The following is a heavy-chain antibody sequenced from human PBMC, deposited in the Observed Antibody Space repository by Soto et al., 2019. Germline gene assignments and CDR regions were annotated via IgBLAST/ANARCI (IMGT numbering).Heavy chain of an antibody. CDR2: ISGSGGST. Sequence: HPGGSLRLSCAASGFTFSSYAMSWVRQAPGKGLEWVSAISGSGGSTYYADSVKGRFTISRDNSKNTLYLQMNSLRAEDTAVYYCASRKSTIPGRGGMDVWGQGTTVTVSS. CDR1: GFTFSSYA. D-gene: IGHD5-12*01. J-gene: IGHJ6*02. V-gene: IGHV3-23*01. CDR3: ASRKSTIPGRGGMDV.